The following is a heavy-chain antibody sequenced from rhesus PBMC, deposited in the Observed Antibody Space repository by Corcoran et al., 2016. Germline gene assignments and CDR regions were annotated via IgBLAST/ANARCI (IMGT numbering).Heavy chain of an antibody. V-gene: IGHV4-80*01. CDR1: GASLSSHW. J-gene: IGHJ4*01. D-gene: IGHD1-44*02. Sequence: QVQLQESGPGLVKPSEPVSLTCAVAGASLSSHWWSCVGQPPGKGLEWVGEINGNIGNTYYNPSLKSRLYISKDASKNQFSLKLSSVTAADTAVYYCARESGEGYWGQGVLVTVSS. CDR3: ARESGEGY. CDR2: INGNIGNT.